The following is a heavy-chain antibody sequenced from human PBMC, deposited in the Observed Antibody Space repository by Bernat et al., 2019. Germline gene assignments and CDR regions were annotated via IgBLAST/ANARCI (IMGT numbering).Heavy chain of an antibody. D-gene: IGHD3-10*01. Sequence: QVQLVQSGAEVKKPGASVKVSCKASGYTFTSYYMHWVRQAPGQGLEWMGWISAYNGNTNYAQKLQGRVTMTTDTSTSTAYMELRSLRSDDTAVYYCARGGITMVQGVIITDLDVWGKGTTVTVSS. CDR3: ARGGITMVQGVIITDLDV. V-gene: IGHV1-18*04. CDR1: GYTFTSYY. CDR2: ISAYNGNT. J-gene: IGHJ6*04.